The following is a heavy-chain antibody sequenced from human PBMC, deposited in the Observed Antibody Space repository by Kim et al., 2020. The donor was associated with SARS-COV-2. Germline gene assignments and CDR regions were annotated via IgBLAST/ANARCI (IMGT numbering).Heavy chain of an antibody. V-gene: IGHV5-51*01. D-gene: IGHD6-13*01. CDR1: GYSFTSYW. J-gene: IGHJ5*02. CDR2: IYPGDSDT. CDR3: ARRYSSSWYEVGWFDP. Sequence: GESLKISCKGSGYSFTSYWIGWVRQMPGKGLEWMGIIYPGDSDTRYSPSFQGQVTISADKSISTAYLQWSSLKASDTAKYYCARRYSSSWYEVGWFDPWGQGTLDTVS.